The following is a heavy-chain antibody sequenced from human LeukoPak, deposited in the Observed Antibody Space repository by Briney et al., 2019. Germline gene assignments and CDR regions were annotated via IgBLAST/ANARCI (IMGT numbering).Heavy chain of an antibody. Sequence: GGSLRLSCEASGFTLSSYWMSWVRQAPGKGLEWVANIIKDGSEKYYVDSVKGRFTISRDNAKNSLYLQMNSLRAEDTAVYYCARSLPAAAANGAFDIWGQGTMVTVSS. J-gene: IGHJ3*02. D-gene: IGHD6-13*01. CDR1: GFTLSSYW. CDR2: IIKDGSEK. CDR3: ARSLPAAAANGAFDI. V-gene: IGHV3-7*01.